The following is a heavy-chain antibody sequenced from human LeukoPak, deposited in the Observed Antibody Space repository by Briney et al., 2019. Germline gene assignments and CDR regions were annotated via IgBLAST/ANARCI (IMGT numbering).Heavy chain of an antibody. J-gene: IGHJ4*02. Sequence: ASVKVSCKASGYTFTSYGISWVRQAPGQGLEWMGGIIPIFGTANYAQKLQGRVTMTTDTSTSTAYMELRSLRSDDTAVYYCARDPINDYWGQGTLVTVSS. CDR3: ARDPINDY. CDR1: GYTFTSYG. V-gene: IGHV1-18*01. CDR2: IIPIFGTA.